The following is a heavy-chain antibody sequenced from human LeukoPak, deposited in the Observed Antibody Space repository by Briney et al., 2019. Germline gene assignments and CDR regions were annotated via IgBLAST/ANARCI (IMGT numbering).Heavy chain of an antibody. D-gene: IGHD3-10*01. CDR2: ISSSGDTI. CDR1: GLTFHDYY. V-gene: IGHV3-11*04. Sequence: GGPLKLSCVVSGLTFHDYYMSWIRQAPGKGLDYVSHISSSGDTIYYADSVKGRFTVSRDNAKNSLYLQMDSLRVEDTAVYYCARDRGVKVYYGSGDFFDYWGQGTLVTVSS. CDR3: ARDRGVKVYYGSGDFFDY. J-gene: IGHJ4*02.